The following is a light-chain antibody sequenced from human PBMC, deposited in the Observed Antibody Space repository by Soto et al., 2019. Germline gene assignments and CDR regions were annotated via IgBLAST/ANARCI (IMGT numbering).Light chain of an antibody. CDR3: QKYNSALGT. CDR2: AAS. V-gene: IGKV1-27*01. Sequence: DIQMTQSPSSLSASVGDRVTITCRASQGISNYLAWYQQKPGQVPKLLIYAASTLQSGVPSRFSGSGSGTDFPLTISSLQPEYVATYYCQKYNSALGTFGGGTKVEIK. J-gene: IGKJ4*01. CDR1: QGISNY.